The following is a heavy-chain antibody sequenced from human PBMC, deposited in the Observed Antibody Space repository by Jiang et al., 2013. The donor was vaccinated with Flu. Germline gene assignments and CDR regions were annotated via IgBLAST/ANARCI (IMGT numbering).Heavy chain of an antibody. CDR3: ARVNVLRFMEWLEGAGAFDL. Sequence: KPGASVTVSCKASEYTFTAYYLHWVRQAPGQGLEWMGWINPNNGDTSSAQNFQGRVTMTRDTSISTAYMELTNLTYDDTAVYYCARVNVLRFMEWLEGAGAFDLWGPGDN. CDR2: INPNNGDT. CDR1: EYTFTAYY. J-gene: IGHJ3*01. V-gene: IGHV1-2*02. D-gene: IGHD3-3*01.